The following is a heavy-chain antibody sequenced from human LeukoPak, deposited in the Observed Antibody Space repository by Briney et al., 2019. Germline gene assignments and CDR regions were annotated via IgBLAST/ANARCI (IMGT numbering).Heavy chain of an antibody. CDR1: GLTFSNFG. Sequence: QPGGSLRLSCAASGLTFSNFGMHWARQAPGKGLEWVAVISYDGSDQYYIDSVKGRFTISRDNPKNTLYLQMNSLRAEDTAVYYCAKGGHYDSSGYFGPSGYWGQGTLVTVSS. J-gene: IGHJ4*02. D-gene: IGHD3-22*01. CDR3: AKGGHYDSSGYFGPSGY. V-gene: IGHV3-30*18. CDR2: ISYDGSDQ.